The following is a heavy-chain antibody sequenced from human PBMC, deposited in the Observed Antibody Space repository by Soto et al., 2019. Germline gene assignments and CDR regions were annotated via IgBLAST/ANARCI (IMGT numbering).Heavy chain of an antibody. CDR3: ARGLGTNGLDV. J-gene: IGHJ6*02. Sequence: QVQLLQSGAEVKKHGASVKVSCKASGYKFTTYGITWVRQAPGQGLEWLGGISTYNGNTDYAQNLQDRVTMTTETSTSTAYLEVSSLTSDDTAVYFCARGLGTNGLDVWGQGTTVTVSS. CDR1: GYKFTTYG. CDR2: ISTYNGNT. D-gene: IGHD7-27*01. V-gene: IGHV1-18*04.